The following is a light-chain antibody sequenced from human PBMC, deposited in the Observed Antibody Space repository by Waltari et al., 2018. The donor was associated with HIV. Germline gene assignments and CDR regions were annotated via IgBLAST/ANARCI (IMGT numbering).Light chain of an antibody. CDR1: QSLLHGNGYNY. Sequence: DIVMTQPPLSLPVTPGEPASISCRSSQSLLHGNGYNYLDWYLQKPGQSPQLLIYLGSNRASGVPDRFSGSGSGTDFTLKISRVEAEDVGVYYCMQALQTPKTFGQGTKVEIK. CDR3: MQALQTPKT. J-gene: IGKJ1*01. V-gene: IGKV2-28*01. CDR2: LGS.